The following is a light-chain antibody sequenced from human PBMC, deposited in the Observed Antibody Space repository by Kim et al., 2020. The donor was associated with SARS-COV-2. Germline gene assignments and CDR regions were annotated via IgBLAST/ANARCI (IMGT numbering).Light chain of an antibody. CDR2: GAS. J-gene: IGKJ1*01. CDR3: QQYGSSPAT. V-gene: IGKV3-20*01. Sequence: TTGERVTLSVRASQTVTSNYLAWYQQKPGQAPRLLIYGASSRATGIPDRFSGSGSGTDFTLTISRLEPEDFAVYYCQQYGSSPATFGQGTKVEIK. CDR1: QTVTSNY.